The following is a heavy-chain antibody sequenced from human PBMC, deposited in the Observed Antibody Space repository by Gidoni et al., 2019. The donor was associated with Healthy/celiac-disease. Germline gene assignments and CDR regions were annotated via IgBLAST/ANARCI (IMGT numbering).Heavy chain of an antibody. CDR3: ARAPTRSTVTSLFASSDLNY. V-gene: IGHV3-74*01. D-gene: IGHD4-17*01. CDR2: INSDGSST. Sequence: EVQLVESGGGLVQPGGSLRLSCAASGFTFRSYWMHWVRQAPGKGLVWVSRINSDGSSTSYADSVKGRFTISRDNAKNTLYLQMNSLRAEDTAVYYCARAPTRSTVTSLFASSDLNYWGQGTLVTVSS. CDR1: GFTFRSYW. J-gene: IGHJ4*02.